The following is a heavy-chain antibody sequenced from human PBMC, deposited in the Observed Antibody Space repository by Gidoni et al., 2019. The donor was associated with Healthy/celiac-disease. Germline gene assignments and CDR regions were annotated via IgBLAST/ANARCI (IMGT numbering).Heavy chain of an antibody. V-gene: IGHV3-23*01. J-gene: IGHJ3*02. D-gene: IGHD5-18*01. CDR1: GFPFSRYA. CDR2: ISGSGGST. Sequence: EVQLLESGGGLVQPGGSLRLYCAASGFPFSRYAMSWVRQAPGKGLEWVSAISGSGGSTYYADSVKGRFTISRDNSKNTLYLQMNSLRAEDTAVYYCAKDLHDTAMVPHAFDIWGQGTMVTVSS. CDR3: AKDLHDTAMVPHAFDI.